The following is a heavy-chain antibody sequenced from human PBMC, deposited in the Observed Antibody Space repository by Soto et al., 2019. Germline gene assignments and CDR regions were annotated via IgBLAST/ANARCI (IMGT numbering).Heavy chain of an antibody. CDR1: GGSFSDYY. Sequence: SETLSLTCAVYGGSFSDYYWTWIRQPQGTGLEWIGEINHSGSTVYNPSFKSRVTISVDTSKNQFSLKLNSVTAADTAVYYCARDLWGYCGTDCYPLDVWGQGTTVTVSS. J-gene: IGHJ6*02. V-gene: IGHV4-34*01. D-gene: IGHD2-21*02. CDR3: ARDLWGYCGTDCYPLDV. CDR2: INHSGST.